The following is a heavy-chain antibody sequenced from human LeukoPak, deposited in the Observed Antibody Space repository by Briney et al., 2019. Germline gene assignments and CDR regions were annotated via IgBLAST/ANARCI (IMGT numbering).Heavy chain of an antibody. Sequence: ASVKVSCKASGYIFTGYYLHWVRQAPGQGLESMGWINPDSGDTNFAQKFQGRVSMTRDTSISTAYMELSRLRSDDTAYYYCARVQYYNILTGPFQYWGQGTLVTVSS. J-gene: IGHJ4*02. V-gene: IGHV1-2*02. CDR1: GYIFTGYY. D-gene: IGHD3-9*01. CDR2: INPDSGDT. CDR3: ARVQYYNILTGPFQY.